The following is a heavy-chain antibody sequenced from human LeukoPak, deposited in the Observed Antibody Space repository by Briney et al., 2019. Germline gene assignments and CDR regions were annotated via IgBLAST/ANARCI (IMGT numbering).Heavy chain of an antibody. Sequence: ASVKVSCKASGYTFTGYYMHWVRQAPGQGLEWMGWINPNSGGTNYAQKFQGRVTMTRDTSISTAYLQWSSLKASDTAMYYCARTYYYGSGSYPNWFDPWGQGTLVTVSS. V-gene: IGHV1-2*02. J-gene: IGHJ5*02. CDR3: ARTYYYGSGSYPNWFDP. CDR1: GYTFTGYY. CDR2: INPNSGGT. D-gene: IGHD3-10*01.